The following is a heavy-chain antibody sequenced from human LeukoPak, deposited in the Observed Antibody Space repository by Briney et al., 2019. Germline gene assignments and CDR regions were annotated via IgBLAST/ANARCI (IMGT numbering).Heavy chain of an antibody. CDR1: GSSFTSYW. Sequence: GASMQISCEGSGSSFTSYWIGWVRPLPGKGLEGMGIIYPGDSDTRYRPSFQGQVTISADKSISTAYLQWSSLKASDTAMYYCARLVDTLLPFDYWGQGTLVTVSS. CDR3: ARLVDTLLPFDY. J-gene: IGHJ4*02. CDR2: IYPGDSDT. V-gene: IGHV5-51*01. D-gene: IGHD5-18*01.